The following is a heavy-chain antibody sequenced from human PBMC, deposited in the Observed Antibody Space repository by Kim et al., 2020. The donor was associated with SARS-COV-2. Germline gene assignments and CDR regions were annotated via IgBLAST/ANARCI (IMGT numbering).Heavy chain of an antibody. V-gene: IGHV1-69*01. J-gene: IGHJ3*02. D-gene: IGHD3-3*02. Sequence: NYAQKFQVRVTITADQSTSTAYMELSSLRSEDTAVYYCERASDHFDAFGIWGQGTMVTVSS. CDR3: ERASDHFDAFGI.